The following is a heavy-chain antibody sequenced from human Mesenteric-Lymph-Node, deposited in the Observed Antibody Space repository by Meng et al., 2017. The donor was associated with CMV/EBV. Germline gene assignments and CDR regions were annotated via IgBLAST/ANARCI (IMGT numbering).Heavy chain of an antibody. D-gene: IGHD3-10*02. CDR1: GDSISSNLW. Sequence: GSLRLSCAVSGDSISSNLWWGWVRQPPGKGLEWIGEISHSGSTIYNPSLQSRVTISLDKTNNHFSLRLTSATAADTGVYFCARSPGFCSLDYWGRGTLVTVSS. CDR3: ARSPGFCSLDY. J-gene: IGHJ4*02. CDR2: ISHSGST. V-gene: IGHV4-4*01.